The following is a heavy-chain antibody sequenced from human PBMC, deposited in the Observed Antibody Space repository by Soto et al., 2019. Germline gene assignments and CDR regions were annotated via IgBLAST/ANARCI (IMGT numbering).Heavy chain of an antibody. J-gene: IGHJ4*02. V-gene: IGHV3-23*01. D-gene: IGHD6-19*01. Sequence: EVQLLESGGGLVQPGGSLRLSCVASGFTFSTTALSWVRQAPGRGLEWVSSISGSGENTYYIDSVKARFTISRDNPKDTLYLEMNSLRAEDTVIYYCAKDQGSSGWRGGGFFDNWGRGTLVTVSS. CDR3: AKDQGSSGWRGGGFFDN. CDR2: ISGSGENT. CDR1: GFTFSTTA.